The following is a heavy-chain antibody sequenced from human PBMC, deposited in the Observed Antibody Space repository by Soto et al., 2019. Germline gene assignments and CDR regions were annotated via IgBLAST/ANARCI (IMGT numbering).Heavy chain of an antibody. CDR3: ARDKYSSSWFDY. Sequence: EVQLVESGGGLVKPGGSLSLSCAASGFTFSSDSMNWVRQAPGKGLEWVSSISSSSSYIYYADSVKGRFTIARDNAKNSLYLQMNSLRAEDTAVDYCARDKYSSSWFDYWGQGTLVTVSS. D-gene: IGHD6-13*01. J-gene: IGHJ4*02. V-gene: IGHV3-21*01. CDR1: GFTFSSDS. CDR2: ISSSSSYI.